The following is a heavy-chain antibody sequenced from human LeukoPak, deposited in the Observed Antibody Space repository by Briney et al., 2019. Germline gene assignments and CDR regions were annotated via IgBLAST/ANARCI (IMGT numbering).Heavy chain of an antibody. CDR1: GFTFSSYG. V-gene: IGHV3-33*01. J-gene: IGHJ4*02. CDR2: IWYDGSNK. Sequence: GGSLRLSCAASGFTFSSYGMHWVRQAPGKGLEWVAVIWYDGSNKYYADSVKGRFTISSDNSKNTLYLQMNSLRAEDTAVYYCARDGRGYCSGGSCSSYYFDYWGQGTLVTVSS. D-gene: IGHD2-15*01. CDR3: ARDGRGYCSGGSCSSYYFDY.